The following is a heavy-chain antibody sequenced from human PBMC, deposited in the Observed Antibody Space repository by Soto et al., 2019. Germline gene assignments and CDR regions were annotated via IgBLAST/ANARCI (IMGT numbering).Heavy chain of an antibody. D-gene: IGHD1-7*01. Sequence: VGTLSLSCAASGFTFSSYILSWVRQTPGKGLEWVSAISSDSFYIYYADSVKGRFTISRDNAKNSLYVQMNSLRVEDTAVYYCARVAKLTTFGSYGMDVWGHVTTVTVSS. J-gene: IGHJ6*02. CDR1: GFTFSSYI. V-gene: IGHV3-21*01. CDR3: ARVAKLTTFGSYGMDV. CDR2: ISSDSFYI.